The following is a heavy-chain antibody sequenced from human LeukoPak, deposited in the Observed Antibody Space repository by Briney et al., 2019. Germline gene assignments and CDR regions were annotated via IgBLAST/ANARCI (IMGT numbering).Heavy chain of an antibody. D-gene: IGHD2-2*01. V-gene: IGHV4-59*08. Sequence: SETLSLTCTVSGGSISSYYWSWIRQPPGKGLEWLGYISYRGSTNYNPSLKSRVTISVDTSKNQFSLKLSSVTAADTAVYYCARAACSGSISCYPFDYWGQGTLVTVSS. CDR2: ISYRGST. J-gene: IGHJ4*02. CDR1: GGSISSYY. CDR3: ARAACSGSISCYPFDY.